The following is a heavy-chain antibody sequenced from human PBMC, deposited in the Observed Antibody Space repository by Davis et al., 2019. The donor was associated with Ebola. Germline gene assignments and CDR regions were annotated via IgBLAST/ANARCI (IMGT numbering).Heavy chain of an antibody. CDR1: GGTFSSYA. Sequence: AASVKVSCKASGGTFSSYAISWVRQAPGQGLEWMGRIIPILGIANYAQKFQGRVTITADESTSTAYMELSSLRSEDTAVYYCARVCGSCYLWVWDYGMDVWGQGTTVTVSS. CDR3: ARVCGSCYLWVWDYGMDV. J-gene: IGHJ6*02. D-gene: IGHD2-15*01. V-gene: IGHV1-69*04. CDR2: IIPILGIA.